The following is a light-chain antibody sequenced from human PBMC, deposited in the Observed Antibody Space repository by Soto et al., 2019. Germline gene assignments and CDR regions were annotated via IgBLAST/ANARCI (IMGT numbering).Light chain of an antibody. CDR1: QGISSY. J-gene: IGKJ4*01. V-gene: IGKV1-9*01. CDR3: QQRL. Sequence: DIQLTQSPSFLSASVGDRVTITCRASQGISSYLAWYQQKPGKAPKLLIYAASTLQSGVPSRFSGSGSGTEFTLTISSLQPEDFATYYCQQRLFGGGTKVDIK. CDR2: AAS.